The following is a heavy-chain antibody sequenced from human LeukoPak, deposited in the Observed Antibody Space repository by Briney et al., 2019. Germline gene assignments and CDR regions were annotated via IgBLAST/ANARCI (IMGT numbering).Heavy chain of an antibody. V-gene: IGHV4-34*01. CDR2: INHSGST. CDR1: GGFFCGYY. Sequence: SETVSRTCSGYGGFFCGYYWRWLRQPPGKGREGRGEINHSGSTNHHPSLKRRLTISVDTSKHQFSLQLSSLTAADTAVYYCARHRQRRRYPIHYYYYMEVWGKGPTVTVSS. CDR3: ARHRQRRRYPIHYYYYMEV. D-gene: IGHD3-16*02. J-gene: IGHJ6*03.